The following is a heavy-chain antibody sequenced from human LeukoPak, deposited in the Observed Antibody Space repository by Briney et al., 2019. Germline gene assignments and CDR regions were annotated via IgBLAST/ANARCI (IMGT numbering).Heavy chain of an antibody. Sequence: GGSLRLSCAASGFTFSSYSMNSVRQAPGKGLEWLSYISSSSSIIYYADSVKGRFTISRDNAKNSLYLQMNSLRDEDTAVYYCARDGDSSGYYAAFDISGQGAMVTVSS. CDR3: ARDGDSSGYYAAFDI. CDR1: GFTFSSYS. CDR2: ISSSSSII. D-gene: IGHD3-22*01. J-gene: IGHJ3*02. V-gene: IGHV3-48*02.